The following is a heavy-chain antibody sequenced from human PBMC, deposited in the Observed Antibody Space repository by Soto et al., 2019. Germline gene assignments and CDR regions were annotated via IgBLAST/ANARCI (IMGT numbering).Heavy chain of an antibody. D-gene: IGHD3-3*01. CDR1: GYTFTSYG. CDR2: ISAYNGNT. V-gene: IGHV1-18*01. J-gene: IGHJ4*02. CDR3: ARGNPYYDFWSGYQPNYYFDY. Sequence: QVQLVQSGAEVKKPGASVKVSCKASGYTFTSYGISWVRRAPGQGLEWMGWISAYNGNTNYAQKLQGRVTMTTDTSTSTAYMELRSLRSDDTAVYYCARGNPYYDFWSGYQPNYYFDYWGQGTLVTVSS.